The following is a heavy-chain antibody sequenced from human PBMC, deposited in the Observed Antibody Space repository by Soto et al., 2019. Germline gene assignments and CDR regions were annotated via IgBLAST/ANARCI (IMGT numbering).Heavy chain of an antibody. V-gene: IGHV3-30*18. Sequence: PGGSLRLSCVDSGLTFSNYGMHGVRQPPGKGLEWVALISDDGDKRYYADSVRGRLIISRDNSKATLYLQMNSLGPDDTAVYFCAKARVRIVGAHSFDYSGQGTPVTVSS. CDR2: ISDDGDKR. J-gene: IGHJ4*02. D-gene: IGHD1-26*01. CDR1: GLTFSNYG. CDR3: AKARVRIVGAHSFDY.